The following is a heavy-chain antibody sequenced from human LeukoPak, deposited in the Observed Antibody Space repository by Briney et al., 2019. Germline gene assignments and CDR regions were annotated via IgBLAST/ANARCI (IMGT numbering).Heavy chain of an antibody. CDR2: IYYSGGT. V-gene: IGHV4-39*01. CDR1: GGSISSSSYY. CDR3: ARYTLGYCSSTSCEGGLSFDY. J-gene: IGHJ4*02. D-gene: IGHD2-2*01. Sequence: SETLSLTCTVSGGSISSSSYYWGWIRQPPGKGLEWIGSIYYSGGTYYNPSLKSRVTISVDTSKNQFSLKLSSVTAADTAVYYCARYTLGYCSSTSCEGGLSFDYWGQGTLVTVSS.